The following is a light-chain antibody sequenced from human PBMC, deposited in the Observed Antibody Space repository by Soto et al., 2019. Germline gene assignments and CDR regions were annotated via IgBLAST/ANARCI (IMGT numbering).Light chain of an antibody. CDR2: YDV. CDR3: QVWDGSTHHLV. V-gene: IGLV3-21*04. CDR1: KVGSKS. Sequence: SSELTQPPSVSVAPGRTAIITCGGSKVGSKSVHWYQQKPGQAPVLVIYYDVDRPSGIPERFSGSNSGDTATLTIASVEAGYEADYYCQVWDGSTHHLVFGGGTQLTVL. J-gene: IGLJ3*02.